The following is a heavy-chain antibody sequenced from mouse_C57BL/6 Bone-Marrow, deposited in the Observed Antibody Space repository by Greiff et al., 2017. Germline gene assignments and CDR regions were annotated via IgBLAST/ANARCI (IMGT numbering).Heavy chain of an antibody. V-gene: IGHV5-4*03. CDR3: AVSKIHMDY. J-gene: IGHJ4*01. CDR2: ISDGGSYT. D-gene: IGHD2-5*01. CDR1: GFTFSSYA. Sequence: EVMLVESGGGLVKPGGSLKLSCAASGFTFSSYAMSWVRQTPEKRLEWVATISDGGSYTYYPDNVKGRFTISRDNAKNNLYLQMSHLKSEDTAMYYCAVSKIHMDYWGQGTSVTVSS.